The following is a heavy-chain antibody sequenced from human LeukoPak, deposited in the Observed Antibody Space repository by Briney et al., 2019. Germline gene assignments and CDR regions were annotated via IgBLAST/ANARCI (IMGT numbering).Heavy chain of an antibody. V-gene: IGHV4-30-4*08. CDR1: GGSISSGDYY. J-gene: IGHJ3*02. D-gene: IGHD2/OR15-2a*01. CDR2: IYYSGST. Sequence: PSQTLSLTCTVSGGSISSGDYYWSWIRQPPGKGLEWMGYIYYSGSTYYNPSLKSRVTISVDTSKNQFSLKLSSVTAADTAVYYCAIKSPFHFAFDIWGQGTVVTVSS. CDR3: AIKSPFHFAFDI.